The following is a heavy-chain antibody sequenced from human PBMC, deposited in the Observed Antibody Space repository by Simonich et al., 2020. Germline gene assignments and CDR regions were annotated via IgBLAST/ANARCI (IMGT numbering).Heavy chain of an antibody. Sequence: QVQLVQSGAEVKKPGASVKVSCKASGYTFTGYYMHWVRQAPGQGLEWKGRINPYSGGTNDAQKFQGRVTMTRDTSSSTAYMELSRLRSDDTAVYYCARGAAAGTFDYWGQGTLVTVSS. CDR1: GYTFTGYY. CDR3: ARGAAAGTFDY. V-gene: IGHV1-2*06. D-gene: IGHD6-13*01. CDR2: INPYSGGT. J-gene: IGHJ4*02.